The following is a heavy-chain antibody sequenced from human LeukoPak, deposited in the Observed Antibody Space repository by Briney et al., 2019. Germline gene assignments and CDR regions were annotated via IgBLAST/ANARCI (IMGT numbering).Heavy chain of an antibody. J-gene: IGHJ3*02. CDR1: GGSICSYH. CDR3: ARSVSWGLLVRDDAFDI. V-gene: IGHV4-59*08. Sequence: PSETLSLTCTVSGGSICSYHWIWIRQPPGKGLEWIGYIHYSGSTNYNPSLKSRVTTSVDTSKKQFSLKLRSVTAADTAVYYCARSVSWGLLVRDDAFDIWGQGTMVTVSS. D-gene: IGHD2-21*01. CDR2: IHYSGST.